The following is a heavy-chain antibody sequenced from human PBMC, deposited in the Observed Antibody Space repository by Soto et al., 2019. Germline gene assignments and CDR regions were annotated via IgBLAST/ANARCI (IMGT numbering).Heavy chain of an antibody. Sequence: QVQLVQSGPEVKKPGASVKVSCKGSGYTFSNYGVTWVRQAPGQGLERLGWVSAYNRNTDYAQKFEDRATMTIDTSTNTAYFELRGLTPDDTAVYYCARERRWDPLLYWGQGTL. CDR3: ARERRWDPLLY. V-gene: IGHV1-18*01. D-gene: IGHD1-26*01. CDR1: GYTFSNYG. CDR2: VSAYNRNT. J-gene: IGHJ4*02.